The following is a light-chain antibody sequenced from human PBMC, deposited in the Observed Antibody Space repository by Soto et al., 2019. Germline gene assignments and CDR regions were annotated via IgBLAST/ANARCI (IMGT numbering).Light chain of an antibody. Sequence: QSARTQPASVSASPGQSITISCTGTSSNVGTYDLVSWYQHHPDKAPKLIIYEGTKRPSGISSRFSGSKSGNTASLTISGLQAEDDADYYCCSFAVGAALVFGGGTKVTVL. J-gene: IGLJ2*01. CDR3: CSFAVGAALV. V-gene: IGLV2-23*01. CDR2: EGT. CDR1: SSNVGTYDL.